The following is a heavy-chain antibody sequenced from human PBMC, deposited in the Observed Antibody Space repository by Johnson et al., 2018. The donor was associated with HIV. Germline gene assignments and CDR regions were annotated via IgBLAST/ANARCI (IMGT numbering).Heavy chain of an antibody. CDR3: AKDTYDSDAFDI. CDR2: ISGSGGST. CDR1: RITFDDYD. V-gene: IGHV3-23*04. Sequence: EVQLVESGGGVVRPGGSLRLSCTASRITFDDYDMSWVRQAPGKGLEWVSAISGSGGSTYYADSVKGRFTISRDNSKNTLYLQMNSLRAEDTAVYYCAKDTYDSDAFDIWGQGTMVTVSS. J-gene: IGHJ3*02. D-gene: IGHD3-22*01.